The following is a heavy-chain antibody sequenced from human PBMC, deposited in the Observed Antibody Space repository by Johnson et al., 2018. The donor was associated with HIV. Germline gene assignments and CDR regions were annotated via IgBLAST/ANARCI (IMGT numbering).Heavy chain of an antibody. CDR1: GFRFSAYW. V-gene: IGHV3-7*01. J-gene: IGHJ3*02. CDR2: IWEDGGET. CDR3: LTDANYGAFSM. D-gene: IGHD4-17*01. Sequence: VQLVESGGGLVQPGGSLRLSCVASGFRFSAYWTAWVRQAPGKGLEWVANIWEDGGETKYADSVKGRFTTYRVNAKNSISLQMNSLRPEDTALYYCLTDANYGAFSMWGQGTTVNVSS.